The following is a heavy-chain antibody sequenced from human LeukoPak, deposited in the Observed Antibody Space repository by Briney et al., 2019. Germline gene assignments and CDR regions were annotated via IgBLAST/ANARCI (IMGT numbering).Heavy chain of an antibody. CDR2: IHYTGKT. CDR1: DGSMSDYY. V-gene: IGHV4-59*01. D-gene: IGHD3-9*01. Sequence: SETLSLTCIVSDGSMSDYYWSWLRQPPGKGLEWIGYIHYTGKTNYNPSLKSRVTISGDTSKNQFSLKLSSVTAADPALYYCARGAGWFLIWGQGTMVTVSS. J-gene: IGHJ4*02. CDR3: ARGAGWFLI.